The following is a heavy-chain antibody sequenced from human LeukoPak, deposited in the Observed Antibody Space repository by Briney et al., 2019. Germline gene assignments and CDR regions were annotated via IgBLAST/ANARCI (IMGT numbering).Heavy chain of an antibody. V-gene: IGHV1-18*01. Sequence: ASVKVSCKASGYTFTSYGISWARQAPGQGLEWMGWISPYNGYTKYAQKLQGRVTMTTDTSTSTAYMELRSLRSDDTAVYYCARGGGTYYYDISGYPDYWGQGTLVTVSS. CDR3: ARGGGTYYYDISGYPDY. CDR1: GYTFTSYG. D-gene: IGHD3-22*01. CDR2: ISPYNGYT. J-gene: IGHJ4*02.